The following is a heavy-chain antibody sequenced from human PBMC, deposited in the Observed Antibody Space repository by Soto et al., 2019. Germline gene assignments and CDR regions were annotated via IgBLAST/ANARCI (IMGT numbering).Heavy chain of an antibody. CDR3: ASPSITIFGVASTAFDY. CDR2: IYYSGST. J-gene: IGHJ4*02. Sequence: QLQLQESGPGLVKPSETLSLTCTVSGGSISSSSYYWGWIRQPPGKGLEWIGSIYYSGSTYYNPSLKSRVTIPVDTSKNQFSLKLSSVTAADTAVYYCASPSITIFGVASTAFDYWGQGTLVTVSS. CDR1: GGSISSSSYY. D-gene: IGHD3-3*01. V-gene: IGHV4-39*01.